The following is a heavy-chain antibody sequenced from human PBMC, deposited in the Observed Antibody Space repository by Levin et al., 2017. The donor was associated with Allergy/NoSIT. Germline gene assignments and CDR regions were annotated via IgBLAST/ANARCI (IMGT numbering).Heavy chain of an antibody. CDR2: ISSSSSYT. CDR1: GFTFSDYY. CDR3: ARNLGEGSGWFDAFDI. J-gene: IGHJ3*02. D-gene: IGHD6-19*01. V-gene: IGHV3-11*03. Sequence: PGESLKISCAASGFTFSDYYMSWIRQAPGKGLEWVSYISSSSSYTNYADSVKGRFTISRDNAKNSLYLQMNSLRAEDTAVYYCARNLGEGSGWFDAFDIWGQGTMVTVSS.